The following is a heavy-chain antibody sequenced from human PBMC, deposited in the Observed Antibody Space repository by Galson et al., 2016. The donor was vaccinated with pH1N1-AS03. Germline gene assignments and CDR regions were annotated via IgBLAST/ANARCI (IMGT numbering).Heavy chain of an antibody. Sequence: SLRLSCAASGFTFTTYWMHWVRQAPGRGLVWVSSINNEGTSTRDTDSVRGRFFISRDNAKNTVYLQMNSLRAEDTAVYYCARQDSSGYFRGLDVWGQGTTVTVSS. CDR2: INNEGTST. CDR1: GFTFTTYW. CDR3: ARQDSSGYFRGLDV. V-gene: IGHV3-74*01. J-gene: IGHJ3*01. D-gene: IGHD3-22*01.